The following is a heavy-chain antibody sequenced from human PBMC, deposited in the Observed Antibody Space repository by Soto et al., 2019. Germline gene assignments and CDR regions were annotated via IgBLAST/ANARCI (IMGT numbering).Heavy chain of an antibody. J-gene: IGHJ6*02. CDR3: ARRGGSSGYYRDYYYYGMDV. D-gene: IGHD3-22*01. CDR1: GYTFTDYW. CDR2: IYPGDSDT. V-gene: IGHV5-51*01. Sequence: GESLKISCKGSGYTFTDYWIGWVRQLPGKGLEWMGIIYPGDSDTRYSPSFQGHVTITVDKSTSTAYLQWNTLKASDTAMYYCARRGGSSGYYRDYYYYGMDVWGQGTTVTVSS.